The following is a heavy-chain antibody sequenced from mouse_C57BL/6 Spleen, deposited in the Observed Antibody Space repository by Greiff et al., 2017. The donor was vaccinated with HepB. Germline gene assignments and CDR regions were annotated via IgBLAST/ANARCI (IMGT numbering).Heavy chain of an antibody. CDR1: GYTFTSYW. J-gene: IGHJ2*01. CDR3: ARRTVVAGDFDY. CDR2: IDPSDSET. D-gene: IGHD1-1*01. Sequence: QVQLQQPGAELVRPGSSVKLSCKASGYTFTSYWMHWVKQRPIQGLEWIGNIDPSDSETHYNQKFKDKATLTVDKSSSTAYMQLSSLTSEDSAVYYWARRTVVAGDFDYWGQGTTLTVSS. V-gene: IGHV1-52*01.